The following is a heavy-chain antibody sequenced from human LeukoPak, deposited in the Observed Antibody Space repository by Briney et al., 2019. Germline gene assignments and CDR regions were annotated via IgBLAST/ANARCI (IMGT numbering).Heavy chain of an antibody. V-gene: IGHV3-21*01. CDR1: GFTFSSYS. J-gene: IGHJ4*02. D-gene: IGHD3-3*01. CDR3: ARVEHYDFWSGYYGY. CDR2: ISSSSSYI. Sequence: KPGGSLRLSCAASGFTFSSYSMNWVRQAPGKGLEWVSSISSSSSYIYYADSVKGRFTISRDNAKNSLYLQMNSLRAEDTAVYYCARVEHYDFWSGYYGYWGQGTLVTVSS.